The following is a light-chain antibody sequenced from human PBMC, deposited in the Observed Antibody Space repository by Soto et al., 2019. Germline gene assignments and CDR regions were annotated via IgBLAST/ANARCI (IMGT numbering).Light chain of an antibody. CDR3: QQYGRSPFT. Sequence: EIVMTQSPGTLSFSPGETATLSCRASQSVSSNYVAWFHQKPGQAPRLLIYGASSRATGVPDRFSASGSGTDFTLTISRLEPEDFAVYYCQQYGRSPFTFGPGTKVD. CDR1: QSVSSNY. V-gene: IGKV3-20*01. J-gene: IGKJ3*01. CDR2: GAS.